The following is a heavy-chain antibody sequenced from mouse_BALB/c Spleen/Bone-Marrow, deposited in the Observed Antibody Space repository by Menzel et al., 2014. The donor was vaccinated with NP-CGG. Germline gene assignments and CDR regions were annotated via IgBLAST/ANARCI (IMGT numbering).Heavy chain of an antibody. V-gene: IGHV1-37*01. J-gene: IGHJ2*01. Sequence: EVQLQESGPELVKPGASVKISCKASGYSFTGYFMNWVKQSHGKSLEWIGRINPYNGETFYNQKLKGNATLTADKSSSTAHMEFLSLTSEDSAVYYCGRGAKKYDNYLDYWGQGTTLTVSS. CDR1: GYSFTGYF. D-gene: IGHD2-10*02. CDR2: INPYNGET. CDR3: GRGAKKYDNYLDY.